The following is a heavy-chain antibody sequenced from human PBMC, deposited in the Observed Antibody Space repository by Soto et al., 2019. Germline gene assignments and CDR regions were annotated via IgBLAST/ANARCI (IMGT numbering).Heavy chain of an antibody. J-gene: IGHJ6*02. CDR1: GFSFSDYT. CDR2: ITSSSDYT. CDR3: ARDHEYTSGWSHGMDV. D-gene: IGHD6-19*01. Sequence: EVQLAESGGGLVKPGGSLRLSCAASGFSFSDYTMNWFRQAPGEGLEWVSSITSSSDYTYYSDSVTGRFTISRDNAKNSLFLQMNSLRGEDTAVYYCARDHEYTSGWSHGMDVWGQGTTVTVSS. V-gene: IGHV3-21*01.